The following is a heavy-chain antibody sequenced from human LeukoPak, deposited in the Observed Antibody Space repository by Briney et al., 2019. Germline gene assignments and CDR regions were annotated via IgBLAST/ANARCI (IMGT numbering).Heavy chain of an antibody. J-gene: IGHJ4*02. D-gene: IGHD5-12*01. CDR3: ARGTKTGYTGYDWNY. V-gene: IGHV4-38-2*02. Sequence: PSETLSLTCTVSGYSISSGYYWGWIRQPPGKGLEWIGSIYHSGSTYYNPSLKSRVTISVDTSSNQFSLMLTSVTAADTAVYYCARGTKTGYTGYDWNYWGQGSLVSVSS. CDR1: GYSISSGYY. CDR2: IYHSGST.